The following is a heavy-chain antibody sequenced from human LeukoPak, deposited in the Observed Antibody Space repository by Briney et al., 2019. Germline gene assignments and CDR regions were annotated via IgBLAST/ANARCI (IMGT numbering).Heavy chain of an antibody. V-gene: IGHV3-48*01. CDR3: ARDRGPDYVWGSVDY. CDR2: ISSSSSTI. J-gene: IGHJ4*02. Sequence: PGGSLRLSCAASGFTFSSYSMNWVRQAPGKGLEWVSSISSSSSTIYYADSVKGRFTISRDNAKNSLYLQMNSLRAEDTAVYYCARDRGPDYVWGSVDYWGQGTLVTVSS. D-gene: IGHD3-16*01. CDR1: GFTFSSYS.